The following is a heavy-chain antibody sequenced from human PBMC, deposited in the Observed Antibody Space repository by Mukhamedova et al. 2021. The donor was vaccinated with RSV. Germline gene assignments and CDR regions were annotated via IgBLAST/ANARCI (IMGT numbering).Heavy chain of an antibody. V-gene: IGHV4-59*01. J-gene: IGHJ2*01. D-gene: IGHD3-3*01. CDR2: IYYSGST. CDR3: ARGLGSYYDFWSGYYPHWYFDL. Sequence: SWIRQPPGKGLEWIGYIYYSGSTNYNPSLKSRVTISVDTSKNQFSLKLSSVTAADTAVYYCARGLGSYYDFWSGYYPHWYFDLWG.